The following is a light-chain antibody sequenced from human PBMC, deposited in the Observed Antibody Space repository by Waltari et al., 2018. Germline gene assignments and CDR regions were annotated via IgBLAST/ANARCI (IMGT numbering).Light chain of an antibody. CDR1: QTVGTY. V-gene: IGKV3-11*01. CDR2: AAS. CDR3: QQRINWPLT. J-gene: IGKJ1*01. Sequence: EIVLTQSPATLSLSPGARATLSCGTSQTVGTYLIWYQQKPGQAPRVLIYAASNRATGIPAMFSGSGSGTDFTLTISSLEPEDFAVYYCQQRINWPLTFGQGTKVEI.